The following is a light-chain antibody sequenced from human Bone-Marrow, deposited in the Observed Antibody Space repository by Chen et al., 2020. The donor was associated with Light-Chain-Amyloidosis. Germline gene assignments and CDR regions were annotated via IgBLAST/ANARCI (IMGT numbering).Light chain of an antibody. J-gene: IGLJ2*01. CDR1: SSNIGSNY. Sequence: QSVLTQPPSASGTPGPRVTISCSGSSSNIGSNYVYWYQQLPGTAPKLLIYRNNQRPSGVPDRFSGSKSGTSASLAISGLRSEDEADYYCAAWDDSLSGPLFGGGTKLTVL. V-gene: IGLV1-47*01. CDR2: RNN. CDR3: AAWDDSLSGPL.